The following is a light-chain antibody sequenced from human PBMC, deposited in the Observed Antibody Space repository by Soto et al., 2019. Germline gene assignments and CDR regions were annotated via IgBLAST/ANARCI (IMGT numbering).Light chain of an antibody. CDR2: DAS. J-gene: IGKJ1*01. CDR3: QQGPDWPPGT. V-gene: IGKV3-11*01. Sequence: EIVLTQSPATLSLSPGERATLSCRASQSVSTFLAWYQHKPGQAPRLLIYDASNRATGIPDRFRGSGSGTDFTLTISSLEPEDFALDYCQQGPDWPPGTFGQGNKVEIK. CDR1: QSVSTF.